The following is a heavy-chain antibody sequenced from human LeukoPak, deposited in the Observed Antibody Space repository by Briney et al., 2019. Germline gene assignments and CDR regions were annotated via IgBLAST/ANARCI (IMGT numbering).Heavy chain of an antibody. Sequence: ASVKVSCKASGGTFSSYAISWVRQAPGQGLEWMGRIILILGIANYAQKFQGRVTITADKSTSTAYMELSSLRSEDTAVYYCAREDGEMATSYFDYWGQGTLVTVSS. CDR3: AREDGEMATSYFDY. D-gene: IGHD5-24*01. CDR2: IILILGIA. CDR1: GGTFSSYA. J-gene: IGHJ4*02. V-gene: IGHV1-69*04.